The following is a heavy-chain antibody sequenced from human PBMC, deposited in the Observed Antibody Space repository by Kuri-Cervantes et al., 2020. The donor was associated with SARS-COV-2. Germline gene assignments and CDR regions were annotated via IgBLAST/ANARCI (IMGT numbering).Heavy chain of an antibody. Sequence: SVKVSCKASGYTFTSYGISWVRQAPGQGLEWMGGIIPIFGTANYAQKFQGRVTTTADKSTSTAYMELSSLRSEDTAVYYCARGRYDFWSGPAGGYPYGMDVWGQGTTVTVSS. J-gene: IGHJ6*02. D-gene: IGHD3-3*01. CDR1: GYTFTSYG. CDR2: IIPIFGTA. V-gene: IGHV1-69*06. CDR3: ARGRYDFWSGPAGGYPYGMDV.